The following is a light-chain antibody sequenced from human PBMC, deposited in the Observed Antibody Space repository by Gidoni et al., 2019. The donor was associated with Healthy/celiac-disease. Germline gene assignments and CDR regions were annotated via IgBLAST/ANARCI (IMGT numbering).Light chain of an antibody. CDR1: HSVSSSY. Sequence: EIVLTQSPGTLSLSPGERATLSCRASHSVSSSYLAWYQQKPGQAPRLLIYGASSRATGIPDRFSGSGSGTDFTLTISRLEPEDFAVYYCQLQVTFGGGTKVEIK. CDR3: QLQVT. J-gene: IGKJ4*01. V-gene: IGKV3-20*01. CDR2: GAS.